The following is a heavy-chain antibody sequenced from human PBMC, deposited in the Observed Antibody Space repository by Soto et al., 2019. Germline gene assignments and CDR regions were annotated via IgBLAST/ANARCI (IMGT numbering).Heavy chain of an antibody. CDR2: ISGSGGST. D-gene: IGHD4-17*01. V-gene: IGHV3-23*01. CDR1: GFTFSSYA. Sequence: GGSLRLSCAASGFTFSSYAMSWVRQAPGKGLEWVSAISGSGGSTYYADSVKGRFTISRDNSKNTLYLQMNSLRAEDTAVYYCAKDGRDYGDRYYYGMDVWGQGTTVTVSS. J-gene: IGHJ6*02. CDR3: AKDGRDYGDRYYYGMDV.